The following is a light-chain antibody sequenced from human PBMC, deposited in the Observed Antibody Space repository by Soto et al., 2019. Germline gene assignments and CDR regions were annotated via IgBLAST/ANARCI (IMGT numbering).Light chain of an antibody. CDR3: SSYAGSSNV. J-gene: IGLJ1*01. CDR1: SSDVGGYNY. CDR2: EVN. V-gene: IGLV2-8*01. Sequence: QSALTQPPSASGSPGQSVAISCTGTSSDVGGYNYVSWYQQHPGKAPKLMIYEVNKRLSGVPDRFSGSKSGNTASLTVSGLQAEDEADYYCSSYAGSSNVFGTGTKV.